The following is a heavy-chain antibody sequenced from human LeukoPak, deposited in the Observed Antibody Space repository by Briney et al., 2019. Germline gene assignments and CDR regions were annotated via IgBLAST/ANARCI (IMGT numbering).Heavy chain of an antibody. V-gene: IGHV4-59*01. CDR1: GGSFSTYY. CDR2: IYYAGTT. J-gene: IGHJ4*02. Sequence: LETLSLTCAVSGGSFSTYYWSWIRQSPGKGLEWIGFIYYAGTTNYNPSLKSRVTISVDTSKNQFSLKLSSVTAADTAVYYCARAGANGIEAAGSLRYWGQGTLVTVSS. D-gene: IGHD6-13*01. CDR3: ARAGANGIEAAGSLRY.